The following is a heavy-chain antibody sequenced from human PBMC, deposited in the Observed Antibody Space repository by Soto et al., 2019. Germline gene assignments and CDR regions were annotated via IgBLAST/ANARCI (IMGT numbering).Heavy chain of an antibody. CDR3: ARGRYGDY. CDR1: GYAFTTYG. V-gene: IGHV1-18*01. J-gene: IGHJ4*02. CDR2: ISAHNGNT. Sequence: QVHLVQSGAEVKKPGASVKVSCKGSGYAFTTYGITWVRQAPGQGLEWMGWISAHNGNTNYAQKLQGRVTVTRDTSPSTAYMELRSLRSDVTAVYSCARGRYGDYWGQGALVTVSS. D-gene: IGHD1-1*01.